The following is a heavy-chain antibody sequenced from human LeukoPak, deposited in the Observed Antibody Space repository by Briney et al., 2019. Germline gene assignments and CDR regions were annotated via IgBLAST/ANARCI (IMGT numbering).Heavy chain of an antibody. CDR3: ARQNVGYSYGTFDF. V-gene: IGHV5-51*01. D-gene: IGHD5-18*01. CDR2: IYPGDSDT. J-gene: IGHJ4*02. CDR1: GYSFTSYW. Sequence: GGSLQISCKGSGYSFTSYWIGWVRQLPGKGLEWMGIIYPGDSDTRYSLSFQGQVTISADKSISTAYLQWSSLKASDTAMYYCARQNVGYSYGTFDFWGQGALVTVSS.